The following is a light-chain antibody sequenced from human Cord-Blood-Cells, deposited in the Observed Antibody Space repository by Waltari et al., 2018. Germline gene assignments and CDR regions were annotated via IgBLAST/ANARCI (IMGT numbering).Light chain of an antibody. Sequence: EIVMTHSPAPVSVSPGERATLSCRASQSVSSNLAWYQQKPGQAPRLLTYGASTRTTGIPARFSGSWSGTEFTLTISILQSEDFAVYYCQQYNNWPLTFGGGTKVEIK. V-gene: IGKV3-15*01. CDR1: QSVSSN. CDR3: QQYNNWPLT. J-gene: IGKJ4*01. CDR2: GAS.